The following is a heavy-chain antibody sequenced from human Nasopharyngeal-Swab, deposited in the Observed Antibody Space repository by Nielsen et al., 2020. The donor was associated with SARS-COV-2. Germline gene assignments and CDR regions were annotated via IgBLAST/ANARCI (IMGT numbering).Heavy chain of an antibody. D-gene: IGHD6-13*01. Sequence: GESLKISCAASGFTFSSYSMNWVRQAPGKGLEWVSYISSSSGTIYYADSVKGRFTISRDNAKNSLYLQMNSLRAEDTAVYYCAREPHSSSWSDYDYYGMDVWGQGTTVTVSS. V-gene: IGHV3-48*01. J-gene: IGHJ6*02. CDR1: GFTFSSYS. CDR3: AREPHSSSWSDYDYYGMDV. CDR2: ISSSSGTI.